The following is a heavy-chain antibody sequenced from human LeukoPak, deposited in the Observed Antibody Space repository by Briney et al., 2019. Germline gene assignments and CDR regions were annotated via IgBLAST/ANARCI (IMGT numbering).Heavy chain of an antibody. CDR1: GYTFTSYA. V-gene: IGHV1-3*01. CDR3: ARDSPEYYGSGRRYFDC. CDR2: INAGNGNT. J-gene: IGHJ4*02. Sequence: ASVKVSCKASGYTFTSYAMHWVRQAPGQRLEWMGWINAGNGNTKYSQKFQGRVTITRDTSASTAYMELSSLRSEDTAVYYCARDSPEYYGSGRRYFDCWGQGTLVTVSS. D-gene: IGHD3-10*01.